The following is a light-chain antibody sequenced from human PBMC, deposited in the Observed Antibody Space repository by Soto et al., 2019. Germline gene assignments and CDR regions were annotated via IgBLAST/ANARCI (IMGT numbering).Light chain of an antibody. Sequence: QSALTQPASVSGSPGQSITISCTGTSSDVGGYNYLSWYQQHPGKAPRVMIYEVSNRTSGVSNRFPGSKSGNTASLTISGRQAEDEADYFCSSYTTSGTPVFGGGTQLTVL. V-gene: IGLV2-14*01. CDR1: SSDVGGYNY. J-gene: IGLJ3*02. CDR3: SSYTTSGTPV. CDR2: EVS.